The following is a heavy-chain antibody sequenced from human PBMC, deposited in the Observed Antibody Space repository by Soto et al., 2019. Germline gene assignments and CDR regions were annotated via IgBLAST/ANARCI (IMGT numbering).Heavy chain of an antibody. J-gene: IGHJ4*02. Sequence: QVQLQESGPGLVKSSGTLSLTCAVSSDSITSSNWWSWVRQPPGRGLEWIGAIYHSGGTNYNPSLKPPVTISVEKSKNHYSLKLTSVTAAHTAVYFCARERRYCSGCTCYSHFDSWGQGALVNVA. D-gene: IGHD2-15*01. CDR2: IYHSGGT. CDR3: ARERRYCSGCTCYSHFDS. V-gene: IGHV4-4*02. CDR1: SDSITSSNW.